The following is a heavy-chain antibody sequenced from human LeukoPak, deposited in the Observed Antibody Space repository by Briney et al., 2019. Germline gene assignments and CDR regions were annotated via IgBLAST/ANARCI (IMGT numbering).Heavy chain of an antibody. Sequence: SVKVSCKASGYTFTSYDINWVRQATGQGLEWMGWMNPNSGSTGYAQKFQGRVTMTRNTSISTAYMELSSLRSEDTAVYYCARGDKKENLSGPSGYFDPWGQGSLVTVSS. J-gene: IGHJ5*02. CDR1: GYTFTSYD. D-gene: IGHD3-10*01. V-gene: IGHV1-8*01. CDR3: ARGDKKENLSGPSGYFDP. CDR2: MNPNSGST.